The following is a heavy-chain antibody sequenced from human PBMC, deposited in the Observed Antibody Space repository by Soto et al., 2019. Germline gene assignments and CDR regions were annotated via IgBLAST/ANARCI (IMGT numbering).Heavy chain of an antibody. CDR2: IYYGGSI. V-gene: IGHV4-59*08. D-gene: IGHD3-9*01. Sequence: QVQLEESGPGLVKPSETLSLTCTVSGDSISSYYWTWIRQPPGKGLEWIAFIYYGGSINYNPSLTSRVAISVDTSMNQFSLNLNSVSAADTAVYYCARPGLDWGAREYWGQGTRVTVSS. CDR3: ARPGLDWGAREY. CDR1: GDSISSYY. J-gene: IGHJ4*02.